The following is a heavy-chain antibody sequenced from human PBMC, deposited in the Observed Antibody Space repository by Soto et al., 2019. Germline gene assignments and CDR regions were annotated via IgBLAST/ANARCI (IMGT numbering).Heavy chain of an antibody. CDR3: ARVPLITIFGVVIRQQFDY. J-gene: IGHJ4*02. CDR1: GGSFSGYY. D-gene: IGHD3-3*01. Sequence: NPSETLSLTCAVYGGSFSGYYWSWIRQPPGKGLEWIGEINHSGSTNYNPSLKSRVTISVDTSKNQFSLKLSSVTAADTAVYYCARVPLITIFGVVIRQQFDYWGQGTLVTVSS. CDR2: INHSGST. V-gene: IGHV4-34*01.